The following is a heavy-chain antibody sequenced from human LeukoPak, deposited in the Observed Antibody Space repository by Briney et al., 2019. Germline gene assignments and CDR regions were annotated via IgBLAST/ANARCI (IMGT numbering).Heavy chain of an antibody. J-gene: IGHJ5*02. CDR2: IYHSGST. V-gene: IGHV4-30-2*01. CDR1: GGSISSGGYS. CDR3: ARRGTFFSEDENWFDP. Sequence: PSQTLSLTCAVSGGSISSGGYSWSWIRQPPGKGLEWIGYIYHSGSTYYNPSLKSRVTISVDRSKNQFSLKLSSVTAADTAVYYCARRGTFFSEDENWFDPWGQGTLVTVSS. D-gene: IGHD3-3*02.